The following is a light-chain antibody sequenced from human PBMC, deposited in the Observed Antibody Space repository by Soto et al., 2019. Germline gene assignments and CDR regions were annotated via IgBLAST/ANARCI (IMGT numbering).Light chain of an antibody. V-gene: IGLV2-14*01. J-gene: IGLJ1*01. CDR1: SRDVGGYNY. CDR2: EVS. CDR3: SSFTISSTLPVV. Sequence: QSVLTQPASVSGSPGQSITISCIGTSRDVGGYNYVSWYQHHPGEAPKLMIYEVSNRPSGVSDRFSAAKSGNTASLTISGLQAEDEADYYCSSFTISSTLPVVFGTGTKVTVL.